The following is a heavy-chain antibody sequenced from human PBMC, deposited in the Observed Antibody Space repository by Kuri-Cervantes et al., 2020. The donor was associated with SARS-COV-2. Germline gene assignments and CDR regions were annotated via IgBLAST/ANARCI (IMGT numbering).Heavy chain of an antibody. D-gene: IGHD3-16*01. CDR3: ARWRGGTDAFDI. J-gene: IGHJ3*02. V-gene: IGHV1-2*02. CDR2: IHPDSGGT. CDR1: GYSFTGYY. Sequence: ASVKVPCKASGYSFTGYYMHWVRQAPGQGLEWMGWIHPDSGGTNYAQKFQGRVTMTRDTSIDTAYLELSSLRSEDTAVYYCARWRGGTDAFDIWGQGTMVTVSS.